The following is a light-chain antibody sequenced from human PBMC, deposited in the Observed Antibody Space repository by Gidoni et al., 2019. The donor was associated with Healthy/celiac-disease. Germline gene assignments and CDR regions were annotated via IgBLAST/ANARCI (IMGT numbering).Light chain of an antibody. CDR2: AAS. CDR1: QGISSY. V-gene: IGKV1-9*01. CDR3: QQLNSYTLT. Sequence: DIQLTQSPSFLSASEGDRVTITCRASQGISSYLAWYQQKPGKAPKLLINAASTLQSGVPSRFSGSGSGTEFTLTISSLQPEDFAIYYCQQLNSYTLTFGGGTKVEIK. J-gene: IGKJ4*01.